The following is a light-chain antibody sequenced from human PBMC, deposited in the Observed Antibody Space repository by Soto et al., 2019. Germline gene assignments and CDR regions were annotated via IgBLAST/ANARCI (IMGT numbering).Light chain of an antibody. CDR3: CSYAGNNALV. Sequence: QSALTQPASVSGSRGQSITISCTGTSNNVGSYNFVSWYRQYPGKAPELIIYEVSQRPSTFFNRFSGSKSGNTASLTISGLQSDDEADYYCCSYAGNNALVFGAGTKVTVL. CDR1: SNNVGSYNF. J-gene: IGLJ3*02. CDR2: EVS. V-gene: IGLV2-23*02.